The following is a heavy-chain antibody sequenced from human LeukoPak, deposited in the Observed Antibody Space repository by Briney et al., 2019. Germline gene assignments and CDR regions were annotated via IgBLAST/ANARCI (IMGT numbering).Heavy chain of an antibody. CDR1: GGSISSSSYY. V-gene: IGHV4-39*07. D-gene: IGHD2-21*01. CDR2: IYYSGST. J-gene: IGHJ3*02. Sequence: SETLSLTCTVSGGSISSSSYYWGWIRQPPGKGLEWIGSIYYSGSTYYNPSLKSRVTISVDTSKNQFSLKLSSVTAADTAVYYCARDQTHIVVAHDAFDIWGQGTMVTVSS. CDR3: ARDQTHIVVAHDAFDI.